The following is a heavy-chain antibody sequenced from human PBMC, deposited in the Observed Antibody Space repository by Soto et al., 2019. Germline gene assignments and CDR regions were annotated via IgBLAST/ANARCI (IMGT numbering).Heavy chain of an antibody. CDR2: INHSGSI. CDR3: AGGPPHGARDY. V-gene: IGHV4-34*02. J-gene: IGHJ4*02. D-gene: IGHD1-26*01. CDR1: GGSFSGYY. Sequence: QVQLQQWRAGLLKPSETLSLTCAVYGGSFSGYYWSWIRQPPGKGREWIGEINHSGSINYNPSLKSRGTISVDMAKIQFPLKLISVTAADTAVYYCAGGPPHGARDYWGQGTLVTVSS.